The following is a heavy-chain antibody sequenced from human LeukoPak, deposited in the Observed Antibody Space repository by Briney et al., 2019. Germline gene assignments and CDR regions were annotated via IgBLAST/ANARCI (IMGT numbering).Heavy chain of an antibody. CDR3: ASLSIAARPDYYGMDV. J-gene: IGHJ6*02. D-gene: IGHD6-6*01. V-gene: IGHV7-4-1*02. CDR1: GYTFTSYA. CDR2: INTNTGNP. Sequence: ASVKVSCKASGYTFTSYAMNWVRQAPGQGLEWMGWINTNTGNPTYAQGFTGRFVFSLDTSVSTAYLQISSLKAEDTAVYYCASLSIAARPDYYGMDVWGQGTTVTVS.